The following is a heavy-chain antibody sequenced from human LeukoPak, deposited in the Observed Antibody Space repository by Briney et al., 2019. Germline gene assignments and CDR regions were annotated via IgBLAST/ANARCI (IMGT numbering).Heavy chain of an antibody. CDR1: GGPFSGYY. J-gene: IGHJ4*02. CDR2: INHSGST. CDR3: AILPRDY. Sequence: SETLSLTCAVYGGPFSGYYWSWIRQPPGKGLEWIGEINHSGSTNYNPSLKSRVTISVDTSKDQFSLKLSSVTAADTAVYYCAILPRDYWGQGTLVTVSS. V-gene: IGHV4-34*01.